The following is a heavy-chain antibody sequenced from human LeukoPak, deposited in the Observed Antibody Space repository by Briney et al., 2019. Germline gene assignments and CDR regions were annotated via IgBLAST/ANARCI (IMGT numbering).Heavy chain of an antibody. J-gene: IGHJ3*02. CDR3: ARTNGKYSSSRDAFDI. D-gene: IGHD6-13*01. Sequence: GGSLRLSCAASGFTFSSYGMHWVRQAPGKGLEWVAVISYDGSNKYYADSVKGRFTISRDNSKNTLYLQMNSLRAEDTAVYYCARTNGKYSSSRDAFDIWGQGTMVTVSS. CDR1: GFTFSSYG. CDR2: ISYDGSNK. V-gene: IGHV3-30*19.